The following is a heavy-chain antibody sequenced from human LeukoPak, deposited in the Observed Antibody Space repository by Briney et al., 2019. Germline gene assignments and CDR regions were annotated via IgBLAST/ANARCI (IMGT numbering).Heavy chain of an antibody. V-gene: IGHV1-69*05. J-gene: IGHJ6*03. CDR3: ARSDYGSSGYRYYYYYMDV. CDR1: GGTFSSYA. Sequence: SVKVSCKASGGTFSSYAISWVRQAPGQGLEWMGRIIPIFGTANYAQKFQGRVTITTDESTSTAYMELSSLRSEDTAVYYCARSDYGSSGYRYYYYYMDVWGKGTTVTVSS. D-gene: IGHD3-22*01. CDR2: IIPIFGTA.